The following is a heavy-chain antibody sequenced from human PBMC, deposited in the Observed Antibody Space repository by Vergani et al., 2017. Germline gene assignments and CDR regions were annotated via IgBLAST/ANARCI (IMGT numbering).Heavy chain of an antibody. CDR1: GFTFSTYA. Sequence: EVQLLESGGGLVQPGGSLRLSCAASGFTFSTYAMTWVRQAPGKGLEWVSTISSDGGSTYYADSVKGRFTISRDNAKNSLYLQMNSLRAEDTAVYYCAREIAVAGADYWGQGTLVTVSS. CDR2: ISSDGGST. V-gene: IGHV3-23*01. CDR3: AREIAVAGADY. D-gene: IGHD6-19*01. J-gene: IGHJ4*02.